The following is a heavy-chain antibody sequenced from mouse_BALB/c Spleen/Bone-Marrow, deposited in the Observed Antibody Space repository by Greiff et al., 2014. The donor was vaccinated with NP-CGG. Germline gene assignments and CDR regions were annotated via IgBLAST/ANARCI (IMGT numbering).Heavy chain of an antibody. J-gene: IGHJ1*01. Sequence: QVQLQQSGAGLVKPGASVKLSCKASGYTFTEYIIHWVKQRPGQGLEWIGWIYPGSGSIKYNEKFKDKATLTADKSSSTAYMELSKLTSEDSAVYFCARRESYGNYFYFDVWGPGTTVTVSS. D-gene: IGHD2-10*02. CDR3: ARRESYGNYFYFDV. CDR2: IYPGSGSI. CDR1: GYTFTEYI. V-gene: IGHV1-62-2*01.